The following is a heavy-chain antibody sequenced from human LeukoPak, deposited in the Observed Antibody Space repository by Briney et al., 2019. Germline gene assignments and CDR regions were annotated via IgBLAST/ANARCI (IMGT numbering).Heavy chain of an antibody. CDR3: AREGLGYCSSTCFDY. J-gene: IGHJ4*02. CDR2: INHSGST. CDR1: GGSISSSSYY. V-gene: IGHV4-39*07. D-gene: IGHD2-2*01. Sequence: SETLSLTCTVSGGSISSSSYYWGWIRQPPGKGLEWIGEINHSGSTNYNPSLKSRVTISVDTSKNQFSLKLSSVTAADTAVYYCAREGLGYCSSTCFDYWGQGTLVTVSS.